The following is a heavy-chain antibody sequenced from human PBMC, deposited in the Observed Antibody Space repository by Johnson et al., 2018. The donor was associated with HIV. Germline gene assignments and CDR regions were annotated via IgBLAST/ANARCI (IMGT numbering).Heavy chain of an antibody. J-gene: IGHJ3*01. CDR1: GFTFSSYG. D-gene: IGHD1-26*01. CDR2: IWYDGSNK. CDR3: AKERSGSYSGADVFDF. Sequence: VQLVESGGGVVQPGRSLRLSCAASGFTFSSYGMHWVRQAPGKGLEWVAVIWYDGSNKYYADSAKGRFTNSRDNSKNTLYLQMNSLRAEDTAVYYCAKERSGSYSGADVFDFRGQGTMVTVSS. V-gene: IGHV3-33*06.